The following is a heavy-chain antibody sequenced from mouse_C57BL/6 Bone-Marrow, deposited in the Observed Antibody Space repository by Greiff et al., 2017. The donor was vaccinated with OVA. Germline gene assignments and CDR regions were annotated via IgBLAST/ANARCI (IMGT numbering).Heavy chain of an antibody. CDR1: GYAFSSYW. CDR2: IYPGDGDT. Sequence: QVQLQQSGAELVKPGASVKISCKASGYAFSSYWMNWVKQRPGKGLEWIGQIYPGDGDTNYNGKFKGKATLTADKSSSTAYMQLSSLTSEDSAVYFCAREITAVVRYFDVWGTGTTVTVSS. CDR3: AREITAVVRYFDV. J-gene: IGHJ1*03. D-gene: IGHD1-1*02. V-gene: IGHV1-80*01.